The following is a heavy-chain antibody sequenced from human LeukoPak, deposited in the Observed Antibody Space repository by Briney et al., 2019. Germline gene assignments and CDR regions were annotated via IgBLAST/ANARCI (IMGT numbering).Heavy chain of an antibody. CDR3: ARDALYDFWSGENWFDP. V-gene: IGHV1-3*01. CDR2: INAGNGNT. CDR1: GYTFTSYA. Sequence: ASVKVSCKASGYTFTSYAMHWVRQAPGQRLEWMGWINAGNGNTKYSQKFQGRVTITRDTSASTAYMELSSLRSEDTAVYYCARDALYDFWSGENWFDPWGQGTLATVSS. D-gene: IGHD3-3*01. J-gene: IGHJ5*02.